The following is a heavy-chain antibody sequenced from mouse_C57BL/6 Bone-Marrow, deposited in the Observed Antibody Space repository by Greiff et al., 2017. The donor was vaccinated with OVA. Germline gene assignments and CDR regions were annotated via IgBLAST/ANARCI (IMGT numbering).Heavy chain of an antibody. CDR3: ARAGFITTVVACDY. CDR1: GYTFTSYW. CDR2: INPSNGGT. Sequence: QVQLQQPGTELVKPGASVKLSCKASGYTFTSYWMHWVKQRPGQGLEWIGNINPSNGGTNYNEKFKSKATLTVDKSSSTADMQLSSLTSEDSAVYYCARAGFITTVVACDYWGQGTTLTVSS. J-gene: IGHJ2*01. D-gene: IGHD1-1*01. V-gene: IGHV1-53*01.